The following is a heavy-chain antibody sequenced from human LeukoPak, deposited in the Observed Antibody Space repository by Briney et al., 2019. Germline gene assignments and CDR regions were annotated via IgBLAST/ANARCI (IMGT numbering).Heavy chain of an antibody. Sequence: GGSLRLSCAASGFTFSSYAMHWVRQAPGKGLEWVAVISYDGSNKYYADSVKGRFTISRDNSKNTLCLQMNSLRAEDTAVYYCARGPMVPDYYYYGMDVWGQGTTVTVSS. CDR3: ARGPMVPDYYYYGMDV. D-gene: IGHD3-10*01. J-gene: IGHJ6*02. CDR2: ISYDGSNK. CDR1: GFTFSSYA. V-gene: IGHV3-30*04.